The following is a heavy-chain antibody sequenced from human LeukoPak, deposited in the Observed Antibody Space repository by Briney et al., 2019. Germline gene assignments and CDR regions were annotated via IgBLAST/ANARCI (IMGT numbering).Heavy chain of an antibody. CDR1: GGSINSYY. Sequence: NPSETLSLTCTVSGGSINSYYWSWLRQPAGKGLEWIGRIFSDGSTSYNPSLKGRVTLSVDMSKNVFSLKLNSVTAADTAIYYCARDPSYTRGFFADWGQGTLVTVSS. V-gene: IGHV4-4*07. D-gene: IGHD2-2*01. CDR2: IFSDGST. J-gene: IGHJ4*02. CDR3: ARDPSYTRGFFAD.